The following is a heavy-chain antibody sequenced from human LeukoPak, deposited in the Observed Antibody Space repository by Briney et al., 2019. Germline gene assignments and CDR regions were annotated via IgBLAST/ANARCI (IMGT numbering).Heavy chain of an antibody. D-gene: IGHD3-22*01. Sequence: PGGSLRLSCAASGFTVSSNYMSWVRQAPGKGLEWVSIIYSDGSTSYADSVTGRFTISRDNSKNALYLQMSSLRAEDTAVYYCAGQLGRSGHSYWGQGAQVTVSS. J-gene: IGHJ4*02. V-gene: IGHV3-66*04. CDR1: GFTVSSNY. CDR3: AGQLGRSGHSY. CDR2: IYSDGST.